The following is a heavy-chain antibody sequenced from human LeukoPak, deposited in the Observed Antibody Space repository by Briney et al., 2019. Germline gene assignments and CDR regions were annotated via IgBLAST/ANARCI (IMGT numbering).Heavy chain of an antibody. CDR1: GFTFNSYT. J-gene: IGHJ3*02. CDR3: AREVPVAGTGGDDAFDI. D-gene: IGHD6-19*01. V-gene: IGHV3-21*01. CDR2: ISSSSYI. Sequence: GGSLRLSCVASGFTFNSYTMNWVRQAPGKGLEWVSSISSSSYIYYADLVKGRFTISRDNAKNSLYLQMNSLRAEDTAVYYCAREVPVAGTGGDDAFDIWGQGTMVTVSS.